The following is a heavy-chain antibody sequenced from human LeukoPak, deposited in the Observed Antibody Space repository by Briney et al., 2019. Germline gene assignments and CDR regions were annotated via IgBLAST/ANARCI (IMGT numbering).Heavy chain of an antibody. Sequence: ASVKVSCKASGYTFTDYYLHWVRQAPGQGLEWMGWISAYNGNTNYAQKLQGRVTMTTDTSTSTAYMELRSLRSDDTAVYYCARVLSLEMATMYYFDYWGQGTLVTVSS. CDR2: ISAYNGNT. J-gene: IGHJ4*02. V-gene: IGHV1-18*04. CDR1: GYTFTDYY. D-gene: IGHD5-24*01. CDR3: ARVLSLEMATMYYFDY.